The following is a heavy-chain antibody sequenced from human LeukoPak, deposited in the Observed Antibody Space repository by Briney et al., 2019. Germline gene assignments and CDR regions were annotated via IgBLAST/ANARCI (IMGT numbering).Heavy chain of an antibody. V-gene: IGHV3-53*05. D-gene: IGHD6-19*01. J-gene: IGHJ4*02. CDR1: GFTASSNY. CDR3: ANPGYSSGDPNFDY. Sequence: GGSLRLSCAASGFTASSNYMSWVRQAPGKGLEWVSIIYSGGSTFYADSVKGRFTISRDNAKNTLYLQMNSLRAEDTAVYYCANPGYSSGDPNFDYWGQGTLVTVSS. CDR2: IYSGGST.